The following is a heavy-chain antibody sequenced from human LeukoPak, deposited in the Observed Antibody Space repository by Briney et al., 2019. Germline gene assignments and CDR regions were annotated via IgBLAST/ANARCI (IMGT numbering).Heavy chain of an antibody. CDR2: IYYSGST. D-gene: IGHD3-10*01. CDR3: ARSSGSPPNYYYYYMDV. CDR1: GGSIIISSYY. J-gene: IGHJ6*03. Sequence: PSETLSLTCTVSGGSIIISSYYWGWIRQPPGKGLEWIGSIYYSGSTYYNPSLKSRVTISVDTSKNQFSLKLSSVTAADTAVYYCARSSGSPPNYYYYYMDVWGKGTTVTVSS. V-gene: IGHV4-39*07.